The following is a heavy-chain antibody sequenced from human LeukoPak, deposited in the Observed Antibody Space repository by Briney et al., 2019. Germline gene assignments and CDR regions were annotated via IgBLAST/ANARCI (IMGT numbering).Heavy chain of an antibody. CDR2: ISYSGNT. V-gene: IGHV4-4*02. CDR3: ARDGGSDQYYFDN. J-gene: IGHJ4*02. Sequence: PSGTLSLTCGVSGASISRPYWWILVRQPPGKGLEWIAEISYSGNTHYNPSLKRRVIISLDQSKNLVFLKLNSVTAADTAMYYCARDGGSDQYYFDNWGQGTLVTVSS. CDR1: GASISRPYW. D-gene: IGHD6-19*01.